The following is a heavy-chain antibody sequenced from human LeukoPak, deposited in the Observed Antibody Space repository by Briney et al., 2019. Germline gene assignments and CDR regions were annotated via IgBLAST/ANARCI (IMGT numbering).Heavy chain of an antibody. V-gene: IGHV3-21*01. D-gene: IGHD3-10*01. Sequence: GGSLRLSCAASGFTFSSYSMNWVRQAPGKGLEWVSSISSSSSYIYYADSVKGRFTISGDNAKNSLYLQMNSLRAEDTAVYYCARESYGSAQFDPWGQGTLVTVSS. CDR1: GFTFSSYS. CDR2: ISSSSSYI. CDR3: ARESYGSAQFDP. J-gene: IGHJ5*02.